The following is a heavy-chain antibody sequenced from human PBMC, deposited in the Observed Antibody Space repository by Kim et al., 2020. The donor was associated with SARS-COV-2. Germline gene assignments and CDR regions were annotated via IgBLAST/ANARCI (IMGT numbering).Heavy chain of an antibody. D-gene: IGHD3-3*01. CDR3: ARGRLFWSGYVTSSPHNHFDP. Sequence: ETLSLTCAVFGGSLSGYSWNWIRQPPGKGLEWIGEINQSGSTHYSPSLKSRVTISIDTSKKQFSLKLTSMTAADTAAYYCARGRLFWSGYVTSSPHNHFDPWGRGTQVTVSS. CDR1: GGSLSGYS. V-gene: IGHV4-34*01. CDR2: INQSGST. J-gene: IGHJ5*02.